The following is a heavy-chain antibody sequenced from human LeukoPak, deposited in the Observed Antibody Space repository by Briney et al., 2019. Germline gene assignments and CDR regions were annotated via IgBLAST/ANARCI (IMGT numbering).Heavy chain of an antibody. CDR1: GDSISTYY. CDR3: ARAAGGWSSDY. D-gene: IGHD6-19*01. V-gene: IGHV4-59*01. Sequence: SETLSLTCTVSGDSISTYYWSWIRQPPGKGLEWIGYIYYSGNIYYSGNTNYNPSLKSRVTISIDTSKNQFSLKLSSVTAADTAVYYCARAAGGWSSDYWGQGTLVTVSS. J-gene: IGHJ4*02. CDR2: IYYSGNIYYSGNT.